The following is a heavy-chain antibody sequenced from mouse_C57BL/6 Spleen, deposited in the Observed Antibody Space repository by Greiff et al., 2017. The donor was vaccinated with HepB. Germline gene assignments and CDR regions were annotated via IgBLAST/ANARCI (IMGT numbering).Heavy chain of an antibody. V-gene: IGHV5-17*01. CDR3: ARLGRETYYFDY. D-gene: IGHD4-1*01. CDR2: ISSGSSTI. Sequence: EVQLVESGGGLVKPGGSLKLSCAASGFTFSDYGMHWVRQAPEKGLEWVAYISSGSSTIYYADTVKGRFTISRDNAKNTLFLQRTSLRSEDTAMYYCARLGRETYYFDYWGQGTTLTVSS. J-gene: IGHJ2*01. CDR1: GFTFSDYG.